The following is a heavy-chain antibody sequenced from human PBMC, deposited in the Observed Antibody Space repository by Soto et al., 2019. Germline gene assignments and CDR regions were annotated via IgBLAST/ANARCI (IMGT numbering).Heavy chain of an antibody. CDR3: ARDVSGTYFAY. J-gene: IGHJ4*02. Sequence: ASVKVSCKASGYTFTSYAIHWVRQAPGQRLEWMGWINAGNGNTKYSQEFQGRVTITRDTSASTAYMELSSLRSVVTAVYYCARDVSGTYFAYWGQGTLVTVSS. D-gene: IGHD1-26*01. CDR2: INAGNGNT. V-gene: IGHV1-3*01. CDR1: GYTFTSYA.